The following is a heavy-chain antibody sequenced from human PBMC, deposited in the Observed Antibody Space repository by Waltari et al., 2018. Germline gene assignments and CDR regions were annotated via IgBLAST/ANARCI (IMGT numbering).Heavy chain of an antibody. Sequence: EIHLLESGGGLVQPGGALRLSCTGTGFSISYFCMPWVRPTPGKGLRGVSRIEGDGTTTTYADSVKGRFTISRDNAKNTVYLDMSSLRVEDTAVYFCTRDWRHMAFDYWGQGTRVTVSS. CDR3: TRDWRHMAFDY. J-gene: IGHJ4*02. CDR2: IEGDGTTT. CDR1: GFSISYFC. V-gene: IGHV3-74*01. D-gene: IGHD1-1*01.